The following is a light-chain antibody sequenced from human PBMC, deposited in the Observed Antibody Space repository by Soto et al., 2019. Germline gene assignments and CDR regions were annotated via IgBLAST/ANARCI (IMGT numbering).Light chain of an antibody. Sequence: QSVLTQSPSASASLGASVKLTCTLSCGHSSYAIAWHQQQPKKGPRYMMKLNSDGSHYKGDGIPDRFSGSSSGAERYLTISSLQSEDEADYYCQTWGAGIWVFGGGTKLTVL. CDR2: LNSDGSH. J-gene: IGLJ3*02. CDR3: QTWGAGIWV. CDR1: CGHSSYA. V-gene: IGLV4-69*01.